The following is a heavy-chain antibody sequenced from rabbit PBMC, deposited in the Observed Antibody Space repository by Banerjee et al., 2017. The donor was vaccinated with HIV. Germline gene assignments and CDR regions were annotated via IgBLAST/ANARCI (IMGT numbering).Heavy chain of an antibody. D-gene: IGHD4-2*01. V-gene: IGHV1S45*01. CDR3: ARDAAGNTLFFNL. Sequence: QEQLVESGGGLVQPEGSLTLTCTASGFSFSNKYVMCWVRQAPGKGLEWIACINTSSGNTVYANWAKGRFTISKTSSTTVTLQMTSLTAADTATYFCARDAAGNTLFFNLWGPGTLVTVS. CDR2: INTSSGNT. CDR1: GFSFSNKYV. J-gene: IGHJ4*01.